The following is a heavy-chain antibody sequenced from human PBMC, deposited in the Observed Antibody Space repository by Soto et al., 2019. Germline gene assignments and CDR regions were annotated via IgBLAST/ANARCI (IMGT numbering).Heavy chain of an antibody. D-gene: IGHD2-15*01. V-gene: IGHV3-30*18. CDR2: ISYDGSNK. J-gene: IGHJ6*02. Sequence: QVQLVESGGGVVQPGRSLRLSCAASGFTFSSYGMHWVRQAPGKGLEWVAVISYDGSNKYYADSVKGRFTISRDNSKNTLYLQINSLRAEATAVYSCAKSIGLLSGYYSGMAVWRQGTTVTVSS. CDR3: AKSIGLLSGYYSGMAV. CDR1: GFTFSSYG.